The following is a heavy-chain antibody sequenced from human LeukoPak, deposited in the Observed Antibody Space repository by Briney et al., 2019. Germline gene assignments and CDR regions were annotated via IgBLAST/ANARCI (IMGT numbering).Heavy chain of an antibody. CDR1: GFTFSNYA. CDR3: AKDRHPFSTSSDY. Sequence: GGSLRLSCAASGFTFSNYAMSWVRQAPGKGLEWVSAISASGSGTYYADSVAGRFTVSRDNSKNTLYSQMSSLRAEDTAVYYCAKDRHPFSTSSDYWGQGALVTVSS. V-gene: IGHV3-23*01. CDR2: ISASGSGT. J-gene: IGHJ4*02. D-gene: IGHD6-6*01.